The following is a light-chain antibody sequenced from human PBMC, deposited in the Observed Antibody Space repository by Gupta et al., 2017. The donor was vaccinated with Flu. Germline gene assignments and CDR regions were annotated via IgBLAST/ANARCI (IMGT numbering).Light chain of an antibody. CDR1: QSVLYSSNNKNY. CDR2: WAS. J-gene: IGKJ3*01. Sequence: IVMTQSPDPLAVSLGERATLNCKSSQSVLYSSNNKNYLAWYQQKPGQPPTLLIYWASTRESGVPDRFSGSGSGTDFTLTISSLQAEDVAVYYCQQYYSTPFTFGPGTKVDIK. V-gene: IGKV4-1*01. CDR3: QQYYSTPFT.